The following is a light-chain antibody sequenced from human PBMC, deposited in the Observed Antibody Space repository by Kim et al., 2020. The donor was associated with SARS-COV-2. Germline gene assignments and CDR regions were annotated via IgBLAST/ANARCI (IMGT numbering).Light chain of an antibody. Sequence: LSVSPGERAPLTCRAIQTISNNLAWYQQKPGQAPSLIMYGASTRATDIPARFTGSGSGTEFTLTISSLQSEDFAVYYCQQYNKRYTFGQGTKLEI. J-gene: IGKJ2*01. CDR1: QTISNN. V-gene: IGKV3-15*01. CDR2: GAS. CDR3: QQYNKRYT.